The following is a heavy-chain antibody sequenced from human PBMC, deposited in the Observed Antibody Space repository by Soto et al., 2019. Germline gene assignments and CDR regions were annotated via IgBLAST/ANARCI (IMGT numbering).Heavy chain of an antibody. D-gene: IGHD2-2*01. CDR1: GFTFSSYG. Sequence: GGSLRLSCAASGFTFSSYGMHWVRQAPGKGLEWVAVIWYDGSNKYYADSVKGRFTISRDNSKNTLYLQMNSLRAEDTAVYYCARVVPAAMFIYYYYYMDVWGKGTTVTVSS. CDR3: ARVVPAAMFIYYYYYMDV. CDR2: IWYDGSNK. J-gene: IGHJ6*03. V-gene: IGHV3-33*01.